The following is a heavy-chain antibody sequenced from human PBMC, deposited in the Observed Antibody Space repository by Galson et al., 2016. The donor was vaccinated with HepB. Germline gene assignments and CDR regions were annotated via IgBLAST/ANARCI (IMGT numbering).Heavy chain of an antibody. CDR2: IHPGDSDT. V-gene: IGHV5-51*03. Sequence: QSGAEVKKPGESLTISCKGSGYSFTNYWIGWVRQMPGKGLEWMGIIHPGDSDTRYSPSFQGQVTISADKSISTAYLQWSSLKAPDTAMYYCGRRNDYYGLDVWGRGTTVTVSS. CDR3: GRRNDYYGLDV. D-gene: IGHD1-1*01. J-gene: IGHJ6*02. CDR1: GYSFTNYW.